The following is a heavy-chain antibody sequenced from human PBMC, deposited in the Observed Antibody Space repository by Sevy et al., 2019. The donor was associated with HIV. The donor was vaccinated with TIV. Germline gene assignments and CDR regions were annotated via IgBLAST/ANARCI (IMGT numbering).Heavy chain of an antibody. CDR2: INPNSGGT. D-gene: IGHD3-22*01. CDR3: ARVWNSDYYDSSGPNWFDS. CDR1: GYTFTGYS. J-gene: IGHJ5*01. V-gene: IGHV1-2*02. Sequence: ASVKVSCKASGYTFTGYSMHWVRQAPGQGLEWMGWINPNSGGTNYAQKFQGRVTMTRDTSISTAYMELIRLGSDDTAVYYCARVWNSDYYDSSGPNWFDSWGQGTLVTVSS.